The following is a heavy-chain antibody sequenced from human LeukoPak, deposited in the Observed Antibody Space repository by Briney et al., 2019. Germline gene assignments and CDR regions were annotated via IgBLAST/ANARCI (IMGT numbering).Heavy chain of an antibody. Sequence: PGGSLRLSCAASGFTFSSYGMHWVRQAPGKGLEWVAVIWYDGSNKYYADSVKGRFTISRDNSKNTLYLQMNSLRAEDTAVYYCAPLGVLISGYRAFDIWGQGTMVAVSS. J-gene: IGHJ3*02. D-gene: IGHD3-3*01. CDR1: GFTFSSYG. CDR2: IWYDGSNK. CDR3: APLGVLISGYRAFDI. V-gene: IGHV3-33*01.